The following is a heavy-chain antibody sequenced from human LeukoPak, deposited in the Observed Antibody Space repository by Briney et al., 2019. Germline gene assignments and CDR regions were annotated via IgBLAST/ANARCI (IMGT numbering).Heavy chain of an antibody. CDR1: GGSISSYY. V-gene: IGHV4-59*08. CDR3: ARGGYSSGHDY. D-gene: IGHD5-18*01. CDR2: VYYSGST. Sequence: KSSETLSLTCTVSGGSISSYYWSWIRQPPGKGLEWIGYVYYSGSTNYNPSLKSRVTISVDTSKNQFSLKLSSVTAADTAVYYCARGGYSSGHDYWGQGTLVTVSS. J-gene: IGHJ4*02.